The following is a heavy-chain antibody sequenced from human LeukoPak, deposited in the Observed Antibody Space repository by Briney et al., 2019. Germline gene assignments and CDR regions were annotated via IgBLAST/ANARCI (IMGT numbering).Heavy chain of an antibody. V-gene: IGHV1-69*02. D-gene: IGHD2-15*01. CDR1: GGTFSSYT. CDR2: IIPILGIA. Sequence: GASVKVSCKASGGTFSSYTISWVRQAPGQGLEWMGRIIPILGIANYAQKFQGRVTITADKSTSTAYMELSSLRSEDTAVYYCASRGYCSGGSCYSPFDYWGQGTLVTVSS. CDR3: ASRGYCSGGSCYSPFDY. J-gene: IGHJ4*02.